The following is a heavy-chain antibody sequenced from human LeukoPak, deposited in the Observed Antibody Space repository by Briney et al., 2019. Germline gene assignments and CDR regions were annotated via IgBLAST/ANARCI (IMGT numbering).Heavy chain of an antibody. Sequence: PGGSLRLSCSASGCTFSSYVMHWVRQAPGKGLEYVSAINDNGGSTYYADSVKGGFTISRDNSKNTLYLQMSSLRAEDTAVYYCVKTNYGSGSYYPSWGQGTLVTVSS. CDR1: GCTFSSYV. CDR2: INDNGGST. V-gene: IGHV3-64D*06. D-gene: IGHD3-10*01. J-gene: IGHJ4*02. CDR3: VKTNYGSGSYYPS.